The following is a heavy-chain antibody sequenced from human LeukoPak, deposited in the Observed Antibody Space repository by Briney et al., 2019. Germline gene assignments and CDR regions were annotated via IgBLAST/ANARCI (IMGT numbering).Heavy chain of an antibody. J-gene: IGHJ3*02. CDR3: ARSSHYDILTGYSEEDAFDI. V-gene: IGHV3-53*01. D-gene: IGHD3-9*01. CDR2: LYSGGST. CDR1: GFTVSSNY. Sequence: GGSLRLSCAASGFTVSSNYMSWLRQAPGKGLEWVSVLYSGGSTDYADSVKGRFTISRDTSKNTLSLQMNSLRVEDTAVYYCARSSHYDILTGYSEEDAFDIWGQGRMVTVSS.